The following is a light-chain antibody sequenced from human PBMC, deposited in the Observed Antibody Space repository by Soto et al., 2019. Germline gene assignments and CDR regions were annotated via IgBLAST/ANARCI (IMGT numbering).Light chain of an antibody. Sequence: QSALTQPRSVSGSPGQSVTISCTGTSNDVGGYDYVSWYQQHPGKAPKLMIYDVTQRPSGVPDRFSGSKSGNTASLTISGLQAEDAADYYCTSSVGSPTVFGGGTKLTVL. CDR1: SNDVGGYDY. V-gene: IGLV2-11*01. CDR2: DVT. CDR3: TSSVGSPTV. J-gene: IGLJ3*02.